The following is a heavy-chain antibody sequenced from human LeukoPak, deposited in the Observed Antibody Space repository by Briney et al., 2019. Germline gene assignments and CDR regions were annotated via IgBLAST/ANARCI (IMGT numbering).Heavy chain of an antibody. V-gene: IGHV2-70*01. D-gene: IGHD1-26*01. Sequence: SGPALVNPTQPLTLTCTLSGFSLRTSGMWVSWIRQPPVKALEWLALIDWEDDKYYSTSLKTRLTISKDTSKNQVVLTMTNMDPVDTATYYCARSQCYSGSYPFDYWGQGTLVTVSS. CDR2: IDWEDDK. CDR3: ARSQCYSGSYPFDY. J-gene: IGHJ4*02. CDR1: GFSLRTSGMW.